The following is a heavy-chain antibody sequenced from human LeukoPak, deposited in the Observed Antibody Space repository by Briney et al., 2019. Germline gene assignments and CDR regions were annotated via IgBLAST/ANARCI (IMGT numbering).Heavy chain of an antibody. CDR3: ARDTYASGWKYYFDY. CDR1: GFTFSSYS. J-gene: IGHJ4*02. D-gene: IGHD6-19*01. V-gene: IGHV3-30*04. CDR2: ISYDGSNE. Sequence: PGGSLRLSCAASGFTFSSYSMHWVRQAPGKGLEWVAVISYDGSNEYYADSVKGRFTLSRDNSKNTLYLEMNSLRSEDTAVYHCARDTYASGWKYYFDYWGQGTLGIVSS.